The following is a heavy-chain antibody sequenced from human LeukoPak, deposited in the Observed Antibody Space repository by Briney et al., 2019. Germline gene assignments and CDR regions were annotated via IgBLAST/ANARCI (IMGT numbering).Heavy chain of an antibody. CDR2: ISGSGGST. V-gene: IGHV3-23*01. Sequence: PGGSLRLSCAASGFTFSSYAMSWVRQAPGKGLEWVSAISGSGGSTYYADSVKGRFTISRDNSKNTLYLQMNSLRAEDTAVYYCAKRRDSSGYYYLRSYYVDYWGQGTLVTVSS. CDR1: GFTFSSYA. D-gene: IGHD3-22*01. CDR3: AKRRDSSGYYYLRSYYVDY. J-gene: IGHJ4*02.